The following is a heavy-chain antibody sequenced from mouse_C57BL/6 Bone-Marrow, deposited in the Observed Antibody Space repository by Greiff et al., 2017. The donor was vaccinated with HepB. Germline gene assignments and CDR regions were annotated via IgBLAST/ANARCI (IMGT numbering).Heavy chain of an antibody. V-gene: IGHV1-7*01. J-gene: IGHJ2*01. CDR1: GYTFTSYW. Sequence: VQLQESGAELAKPGASVKLSCKASGYTFTSYWVHWVKQRPGQGLEWIGYINPSSGYTKYNQKFKDKATLTADKSSSTAYMQLSSLTYEDSAVYYCARWGVLRALYFDYWGQGTTLTVSS. CDR3: ARWGVLRALYFDY. CDR2: INPSSGYT. D-gene: IGHD1-1*01.